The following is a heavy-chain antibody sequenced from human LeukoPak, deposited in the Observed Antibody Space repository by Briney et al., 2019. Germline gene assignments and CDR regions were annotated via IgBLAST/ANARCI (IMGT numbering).Heavy chain of an antibody. D-gene: IGHD4-11*01. CDR1: GYTFSDYY. Sequence: ASVKVSCKTSGYTFSDYYIHWVRQAPGQGLEWMGWINPNSGKTKSAQKFQGRVTMTGDTSISTAYMELRRVTSDDTAVYYCARDRDYSNTERGFDYWGQGTLVTVSS. CDR3: ARDRDYSNTERGFDY. J-gene: IGHJ4*02. V-gene: IGHV1-2*02. CDR2: INPNSGKT.